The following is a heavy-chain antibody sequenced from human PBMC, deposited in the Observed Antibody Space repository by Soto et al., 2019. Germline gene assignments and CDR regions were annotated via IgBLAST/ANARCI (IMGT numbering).Heavy chain of an antibody. V-gene: IGHV3-30-3*01. Sequence: GGSLRLSCAASGFTFSSYAMHWVRQAPGKGLEWVAVISYDGSNKYYADSVKGRFTISRDNSKNTLYLQMNSLRAEDTAVYYCARVVITYFDYWGQGTLVTVSS. CDR1: GFTFSSYA. J-gene: IGHJ4*02. CDR3: ARVVITYFDY. CDR2: ISYDGSNK. D-gene: IGHD3-22*01.